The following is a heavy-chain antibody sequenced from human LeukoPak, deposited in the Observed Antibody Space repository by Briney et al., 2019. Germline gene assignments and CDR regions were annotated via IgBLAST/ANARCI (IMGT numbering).Heavy chain of an antibody. J-gene: IGHJ4*02. CDR3: ARMGSTVGPL. CDR2: IYSGGST. D-gene: IGHD4-23*01. CDR1: GFTFSSSA. V-gene: IGHV3-53*01. Sequence: PGGSLRLSCAASGFTFSSSAMSWVRQAPGKGLEWVSVIYSGGSTYYADSVKGRFTISRDNSKNTLYLQMNSLRAEDTAVYYCARMGSTVGPLWGQGTLVTVSS.